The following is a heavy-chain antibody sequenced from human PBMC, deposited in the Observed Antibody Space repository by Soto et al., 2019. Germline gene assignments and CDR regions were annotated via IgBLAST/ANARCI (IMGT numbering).Heavy chain of an antibody. Sequence: ASVKVSCKASGYIFINYGITWVRQAPGQGLEWMGWISGYNGNTKYADKLQGRVTMTTDTSTTTAYMELRSLRSDDTAVYYCARDEVPAANWLDRWGQGTLVTVS. D-gene: IGHD2-2*01. CDR1: GYIFINYG. V-gene: IGHV1-18*01. CDR3: ARDEVPAANWLDR. CDR2: ISGYNGNT. J-gene: IGHJ5*02.